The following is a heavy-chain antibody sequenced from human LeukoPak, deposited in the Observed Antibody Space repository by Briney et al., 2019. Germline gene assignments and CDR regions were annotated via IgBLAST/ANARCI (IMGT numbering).Heavy chain of an antibody. D-gene: IGHD3-22*01. CDR2: IKQDGSEM. CDR1: GFTFSTHW. V-gene: IGHV3-7*01. CDR3: ASRPSHVYYYGVLDY. Sequence: PGGSLRLSCAASGFTFSTHWMSWVRQVPGKRLEWVANIKQDGSEMYYVDSVKGRFTISRDNAKNSLYLQMNSLRAEDTAVYYCASRPSHVYYYGVLDYWGQGTLVTVSS. J-gene: IGHJ4*02.